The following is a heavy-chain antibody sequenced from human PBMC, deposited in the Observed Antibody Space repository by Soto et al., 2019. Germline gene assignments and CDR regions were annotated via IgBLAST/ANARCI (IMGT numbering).Heavy chain of an antibody. CDR2: IYYSGST. J-gene: IGHJ4*02. CDR1: GGSISSNSYY. CDR3: ARRGSSSWYGY. V-gene: IGHV4-39*01. Sequence: QLQLQESGPGLVKPSETLSLTCTVSGGSISSNSYYWGWIRQPPGKGLEWIGSIYYSGSTYYNPYLKSRVTISVDTSKNQFSLKLSSVTAADTAVYYCARRGSSSWYGYWGQGTLVTVSS. D-gene: IGHD6-13*01.